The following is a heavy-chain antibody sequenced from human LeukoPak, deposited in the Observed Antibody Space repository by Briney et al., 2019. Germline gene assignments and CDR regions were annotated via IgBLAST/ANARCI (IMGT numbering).Heavy chain of an antibody. Sequence: SETLSLTCAVSGYSISSGFYWGWIRQPPGKGLEWIGSIFHGGSTYYNPSLKSRVTISVDTSKNQFSLKLSSVTAADTAVYYCARVTASDAFDIWGQGTMVTVSS. CDR1: GYSISSGFY. D-gene: IGHD5-18*01. CDR2: IFHGGST. CDR3: ARVTASDAFDI. V-gene: IGHV4-38-2*01. J-gene: IGHJ3*02.